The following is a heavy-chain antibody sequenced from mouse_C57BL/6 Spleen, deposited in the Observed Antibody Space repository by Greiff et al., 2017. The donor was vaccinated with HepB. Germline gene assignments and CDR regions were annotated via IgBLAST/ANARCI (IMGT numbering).Heavy chain of an antibody. Sequence: EVKLMESEGGLVQPGSSMKLSCTASVFTFSDYYMAWVRQVPEKGLEWVANINYDGSSTYYLDSLKSRFIISRDNATNILYLQMSSLKSEDTATYYCARDGGLRRGFDYWGQGTTLTVSS. J-gene: IGHJ2*01. CDR1: VFTFSDYY. CDR3: ARDGGLRRGFDY. D-gene: IGHD2-4*01. V-gene: IGHV5-16*01. CDR2: INYDGSST.